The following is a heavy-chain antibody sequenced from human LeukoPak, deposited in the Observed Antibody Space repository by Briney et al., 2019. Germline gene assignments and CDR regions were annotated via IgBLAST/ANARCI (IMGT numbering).Heavy chain of an antibody. CDR3: ARDSGTIKVKGYFDY. V-gene: IGHV1-69*05. CDR2: IIPIFGTA. Sequence: SVKVSCKASGGTFSSYAISWVRQAPGQGLEWMGRIIPIFGTANYAQKFKGRVTITTDESTSTAYMELSSLRSEDTAVYYCARDSGTIKVKGYFDYWGQGTLVTVSS. D-gene: IGHD5-24*01. J-gene: IGHJ4*02. CDR1: GGTFSSYA.